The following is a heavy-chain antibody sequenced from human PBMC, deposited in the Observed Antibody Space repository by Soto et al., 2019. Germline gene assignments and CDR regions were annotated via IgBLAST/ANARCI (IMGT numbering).Heavy chain of an antibody. D-gene: IGHD5-12*01. CDR2: IIPIIGTR. Sequence: QVQLVQSGAEVKKPGSSVKVSCKASGGTFSIYAVSWVRQAPGQGLEWMGGIIPIIGTRNYAQRFQGRITITGDESTSTAYMELSSLNSDDTAVYYCARDLGSGYDPGDYWGQGTLVTVSS. V-gene: IGHV1-69*12. CDR1: GGTFSIYA. CDR3: ARDLGSGYDPGDY. J-gene: IGHJ4*02.